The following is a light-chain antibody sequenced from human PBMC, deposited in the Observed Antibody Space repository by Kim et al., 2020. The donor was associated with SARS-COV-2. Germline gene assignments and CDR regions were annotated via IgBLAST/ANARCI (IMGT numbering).Light chain of an antibody. V-gene: IGKV3-15*01. J-gene: IGKJ2*01. CDR1: QSVSTN. Sequence: EVVMTQSPATLSVSPGERATLSCRASQSVSTNLAWYQQRPGQAPRLLIYGASTRASDIPARFSGSGSGTDFTLTISSLQSEDFVVYYCQQYNKWPPLYTFGQGTKLEI. CDR2: GAS. CDR3: QQYNKWPPLYT.